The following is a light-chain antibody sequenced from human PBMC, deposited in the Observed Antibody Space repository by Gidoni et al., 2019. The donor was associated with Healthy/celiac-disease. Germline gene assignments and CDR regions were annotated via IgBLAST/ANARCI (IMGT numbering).Light chain of an antibody. CDR1: QSVSSN. J-gene: IGKJ1*01. CDR2: GAS. Sequence: EIVMTQSPATLSVSPGERATLSCRASQSVSSNLAWYQQKPGQAPRILIYGASTRATGIPARFSGSGSGTEFTLTISSLQSEDFAVYYCQQYNNWHPWTFGQGTKVEIK. V-gene: IGKV3-15*01. CDR3: QQYNNWHPWT.